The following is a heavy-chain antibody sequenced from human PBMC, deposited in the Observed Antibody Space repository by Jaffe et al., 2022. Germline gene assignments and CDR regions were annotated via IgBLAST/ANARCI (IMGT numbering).Heavy chain of an antibody. CDR3: ARGQYYDILTGYPFLGHDAFDI. V-gene: IGHV1-46*01. CDR1: GYTFTSYY. CDR2: INPSGGST. D-gene: IGHD3-9*01. Sequence: QVQLVQSGAEVKKPGASVKVSCKASGYTFTSYYMHWVRQAPGQGLEWMGIINPSGGSTSYAQKFQGRVTMTRDTSTSTVYMELSSLRSEDTAVYYCARGQYYDILTGYPFLGHDAFDIWGQGTMVTVSS. J-gene: IGHJ3*02.